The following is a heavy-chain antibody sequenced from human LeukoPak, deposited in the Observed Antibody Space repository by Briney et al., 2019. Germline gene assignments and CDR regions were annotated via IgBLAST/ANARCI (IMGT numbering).Heavy chain of an antibody. J-gene: IGHJ4*02. Sequence: GGSLRLSCAASGFTFGSHAMSWVRQAPGKGLEWVSAINDRGARAYYADSVKGRSAISRDNSENTLYLQMNSLRAEDTAIYYCTTNPYFDYWGQGTLVTVSS. CDR1: GFTFGSHA. D-gene: IGHD1-14*01. V-gene: IGHV3-23*01. CDR2: INDRGARA. CDR3: TTNPYFDY.